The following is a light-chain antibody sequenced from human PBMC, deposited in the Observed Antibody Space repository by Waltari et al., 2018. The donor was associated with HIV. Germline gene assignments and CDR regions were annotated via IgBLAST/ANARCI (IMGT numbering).Light chain of an antibody. V-gene: IGLV3-25*03. CDR2: KDS. CDR1: ALPKHY. Sequence: SYELTQPPSVSVSPGQTARITCSGDALPKHYAYWYQQKPGQAPVLVIYKDSARPSGIPERFSGSSSGTTVTLTISGVQAEDEADYYCQSADSSGTFYVFGTGTKVTVL. J-gene: IGLJ1*01. CDR3: QSADSSGTFYV.